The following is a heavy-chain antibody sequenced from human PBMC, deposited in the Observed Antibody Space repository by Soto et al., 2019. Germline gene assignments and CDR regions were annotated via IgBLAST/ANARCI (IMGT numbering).Heavy chain of an antibody. CDR2: IYYSGST. Sequence: SETLSLTCTVSGGSISSGGYYWSWIRQHPGKGLEWTGYIYYSGSTYYNPSLKSRVTISVDTSKNQFSLKLSSVTAADTAVYYCARCSVRPYFDYWGQGTLVTVSS. CDR1: GGSISSGGYY. J-gene: IGHJ4*02. D-gene: IGHD3-10*02. CDR3: ARCSVRPYFDY. V-gene: IGHV4-31*03.